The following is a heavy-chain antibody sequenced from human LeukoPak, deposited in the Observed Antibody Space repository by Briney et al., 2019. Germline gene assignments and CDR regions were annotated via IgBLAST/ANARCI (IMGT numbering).Heavy chain of an antibody. V-gene: IGHV1-18*01. CDR1: GYTFTSYG. D-gene: IGHD3-3*01. Sequence: ASVKVSCKASGYTFTSYGISWVRQAPGQGLEWMGWISAYNGNTNYAQKLQGRVTMTTDTSTSTAYMELRSLRSDDTAVYYCARTSITIFGVVQGWFDPWGRGTLVTVSS. J-gene: IGHJ5*02. CDR3: ARTSITIFGVVQGWFDP. CDR2: ISAYNGNT.